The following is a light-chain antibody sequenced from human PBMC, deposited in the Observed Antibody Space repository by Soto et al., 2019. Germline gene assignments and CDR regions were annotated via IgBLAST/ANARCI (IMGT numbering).Light chain of an antibody. CDR3: SSYTSSSTYV. Sequence: QSALTQPASVSGSPGQSIAISCTGTSSDVGGYIYVSCYQQHPGKAPKLMIYEVSNRPSGVSNRFSGSKSGSTASLTISGLHADDEADYYCSSYTSSSTYVFGTGTKLTVL. V-gene: IGLV2-14*01. CDR1: SSDVGGYIY. CDR2: EVS. J-gene: IGLJ1*01.